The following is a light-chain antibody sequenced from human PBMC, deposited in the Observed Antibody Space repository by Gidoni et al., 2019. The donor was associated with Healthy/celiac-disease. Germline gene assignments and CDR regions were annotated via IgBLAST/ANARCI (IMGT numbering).Light chain of an antibody. Sequence: QSVLTHPPSVSGDPGQRVPISCTGSSSHSGTGYDVHWCHQLPGPAPKLLIYGNSNRPSGVPDRFARSKSGTSASLAITGLQAEDEADDYCQSYDSSLSGAVVFGGGTKLTVL. V-gene: IGLV1-40*01. CDR3: QSYDSSLSGAVV. CDR2: GNS. CDR1: SSHSGTGYD. J-gene: IGLJ2*01.